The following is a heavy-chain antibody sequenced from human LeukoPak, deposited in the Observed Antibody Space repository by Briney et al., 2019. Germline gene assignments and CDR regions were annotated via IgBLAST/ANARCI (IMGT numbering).Heavy chain of an antibody. CDR1: GYTLTGYY. J-gene: IGHJ6*03. V-gene: IGHV1-2*02. D-gene: IGHD1-14*01. CDR3: ARGGASWNHDLYCYYYYYMDV. Sequence: ASVKDSRKASGYTLTGYYMHWVPQAPGQGVEWMGWIKPNSGGTNYAQKFQGRVTMTRDTSISTAYMELSRLRSDDTAVYYCARGGASWNHDLYCYYYYYMDVWGKGTTVTVSS. CDR2: IKPNSGGT.